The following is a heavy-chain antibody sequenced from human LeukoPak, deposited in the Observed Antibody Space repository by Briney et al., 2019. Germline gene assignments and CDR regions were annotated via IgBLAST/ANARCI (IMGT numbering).Heavy chain of an antibody. CDR2: INPNSGGT. Sequence: ASVKVSCKASGYTFTGYYMHWVRQAPGQGLEWMGWINPNSGGTNYAQKFQGRVTMTRDTSIGTAYMELSRLRSDDTAVYYCATNYYDSSGPAGLAYWGQGTLVTVSS. J-gene: IGHJ4*02. CDR3: ATNYYDSSGPAGLAY. V-gene: IGHV1-2*02. D-gene: IGHD3-22*01. CDR1: GYTFTGYY.